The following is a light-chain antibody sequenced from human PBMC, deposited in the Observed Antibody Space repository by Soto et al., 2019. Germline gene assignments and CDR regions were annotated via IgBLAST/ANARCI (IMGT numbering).Light chain of an antibody. CDR1: QSISSW. J-gene: IGKJ1*01. CDR3: QQYNSYPWT. Sequence: DIQMTQSPSTLSASVGDRVTITCRASQSISSWLAWYQQKPGKAPKLLIYKASSLESGVPSRFSGSGSGTEFTLTISSLHPDDFANYYCQQYNSYPWTFGQGTKVEIK. V-gene: IGKV1-5*03. CDR2: KAS.